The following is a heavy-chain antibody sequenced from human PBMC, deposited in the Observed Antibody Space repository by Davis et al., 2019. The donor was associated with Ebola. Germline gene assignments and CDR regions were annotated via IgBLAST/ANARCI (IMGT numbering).Heavy chain of an antibody. Sequence: GESLKISCAVSGFTFSSYWMSWVRQAPGKGLEWVANTKQDGSEIHYVDSVKGRFTISRHNTKNSLFLQMNSLRDEDTALYYCSRGGAVKFDYWGQGTLVTVSS. CDR2: TKQDGSEI. CDR1: GFTFSSYW. D-gene: IGHD4-17*01. CDR3: SRGGAVKFDY. J-gene: IGHJ4*02. V-gene: IGHV3-7*01.